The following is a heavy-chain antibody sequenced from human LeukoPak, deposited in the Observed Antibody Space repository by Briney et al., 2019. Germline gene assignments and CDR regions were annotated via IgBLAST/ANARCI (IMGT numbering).Heavy chain of an antibody. D-gene: IGHD2-2*01. CDR2: IYTSGST. V-gene: IGHV4-61*02. CDR3: ARAEGYCSSTSCYRGPYNWFDP. CDR1: GGSISSGSYY. Sequence: PSETLSLTCTVSGGSISSGSYYWSWIRQPAGKGLEWIGRIYTSGSTNYNPSLKSRVTISVDTSKNQFSLKLSSVTAADTAVYYCARAEGYCSSTSCYRGPYNWFDPWGQETLVTVSS. J-gene: IGHJ5*02.